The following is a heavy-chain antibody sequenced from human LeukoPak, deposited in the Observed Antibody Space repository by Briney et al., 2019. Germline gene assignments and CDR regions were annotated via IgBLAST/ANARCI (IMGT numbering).Heavy chain of an antibody. CDR1: GGSISSGGYS. Sequence: MSSETLSLTCAVSGGSISSGGYSWSWIRQPPGKGLEWIGYIYHSGSTYYNPSLKSRVTISVDRSKNQFSLKLSSVTAADTAVYYCARGGGVIGLFDYWGQGTLVTVSS. CDR3: ARGGGVIGLFDY. J-gene: IGHJ4*02. CDR2: IYHSGST. V-gene: IGHV4-30-2*01. D-gene: IGHD3-16*02.